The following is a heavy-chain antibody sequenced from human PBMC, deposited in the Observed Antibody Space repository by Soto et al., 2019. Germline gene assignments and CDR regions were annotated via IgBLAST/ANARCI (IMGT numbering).Heavy chain of an antibody. CDR1: GYTFTSYA. J-gene: IGHJ4*02. V-gene: IGHV1-3*05. CDR3: ARGSGYYYWDDY. CDR2: INAGNGNT. D-gene: IGHD3-22*01. Sequence: QVQLVQSGAEEKKPGASVKVSCKASGYTFTSYAMHWVRQAPGQRLEWMGWINAGNGNTKYSLKFQGRVTMTRDTSATTAYMELRSLRSEDTAVYYCARGSGYYYWDDYWAQGPLVTVSS.